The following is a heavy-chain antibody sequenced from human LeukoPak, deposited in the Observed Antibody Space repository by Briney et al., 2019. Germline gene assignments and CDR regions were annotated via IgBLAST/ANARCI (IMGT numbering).Heavy chain of an antibody. CDR3: AKRGFCWYLDY. CDR1: GFTFSNYG. CDR2: VSGGGSST. Sequence: GGSLRLSCAASGFTFSNYGMTWVRQAPGKGLEWVSVVSGGGSSTYYADSVKGRFIISRDNSENTLYLQMNSLRAEDTAIYYCAKRGFCWYLDYWGQGTLVTVSS. J-gene: IGHJ4*02. D-gene: IGHD6-13*01. V-gene: IGHV3-23*01.